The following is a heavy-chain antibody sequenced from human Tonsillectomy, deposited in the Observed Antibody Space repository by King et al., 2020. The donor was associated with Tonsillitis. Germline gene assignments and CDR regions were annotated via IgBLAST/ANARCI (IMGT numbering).Heavy chain of an antibody. CDR1: GFTFSSYA. CDR3: AKDAVTGGWSDYYGMDV. D-gene: IGHD2-15*01. V-gene: IGHV3-23*04. Sequence: VQLVESGGGLVQPGGSLRLSCAASGFTFSSYAMSWVRQAPGKGLERVSAISGSGRSAYYADSVKGRFTISRDNSKNTLYLQMNSLRAEDTAVYYCAKDAVTGGWSDYYGMDVWGQGTTVTVSS. J-gene: IGHJ6*02. CDR2: ISGSGRSA.